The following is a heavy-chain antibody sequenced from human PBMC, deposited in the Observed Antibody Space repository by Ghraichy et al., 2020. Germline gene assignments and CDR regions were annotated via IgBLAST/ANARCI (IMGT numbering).Heavy chain of an antibody. V-gene: IGHV3-43*01. J-gene: IGHJ6*03. Sequence: GGSLRLSCAASGFTFDDYTMHWVRQAPGKGLEWVSLISWDGGSTYYADSVKGRFTISRDNSKNSLYLQMNSLRTEDTALYYCAKDQSYIVATDGYYYMDVWGKGTTVTVSS. CDR2: ISWDGGST. D-gene: IGHD5-12*01. CDR1: GFTFDDYT. CDR3: AKDQSYIVATDGYYYMDV.